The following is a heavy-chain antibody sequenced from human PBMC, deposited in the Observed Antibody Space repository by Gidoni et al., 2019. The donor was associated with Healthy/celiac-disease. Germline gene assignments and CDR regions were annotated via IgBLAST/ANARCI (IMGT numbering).Heavy chain of an antibody. Sequence: QVQLQESGPGLVKPSETLSLTCTVSGGSISSYYWSWIRQPPGKGLEWIGYIYYSGSTNYNPSLKSRVTISVDTSKNQFSLKLSSVTAADTAVYYCARARDIAVAGMLDLWGRGTLVTVSS. CDR2: IYYSGST. CDR3: ARARDIAVAGMLDL. J-gene: IGHJ2*01. CDR1: GGSISSYY. D-gene: IGHD6-19*01. V-gene: IGHV4-59*01.